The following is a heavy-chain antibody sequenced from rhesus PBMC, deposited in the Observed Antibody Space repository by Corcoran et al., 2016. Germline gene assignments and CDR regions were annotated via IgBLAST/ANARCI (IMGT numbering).Heavy chain of an antibody. CDR3: AGDLFTRMITVTGPADY. CDR1: GFTFSSYW. CDR2: INSAGSST. J-gene: IGHJ4*01. Sequence: GESGGGLVKPGGSLRLSCAASGFTFSSYWMHWVRQAPGKGLEWISAINSAGSSTYYADSVKGRFTISRENAKNTLYLQMDGLRAEDTAVYYCAGDLFTRMITVTGPADYWGQGVLVTVSS. V-gene: IGHV3-14*01. D-gene: IGHD3-9*01.